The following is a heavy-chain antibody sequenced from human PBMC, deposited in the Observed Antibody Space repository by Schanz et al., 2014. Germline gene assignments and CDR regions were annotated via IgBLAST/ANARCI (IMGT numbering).Heavy chain of an antibody. CDR3: AKVRYSSGWRGDYFDE. J-gene: IGHJ4*02. Sequence: EVQLVESGGGLVQPGGSLRLSCAASGFTFSSYWMHWVRQVPGKGLVWVSRIKSDGSSTSYADSVKGRFTISRDNAKNTLYLQMNSLRAEDTAVYYCAKVRYSSGWRGDYFDEWGQGTLXTVAS. CDR2: IKSDGSST. CDR1: GFTFSSYW. D-gene: IGHD6-25*01. V-gene: IGHV3-74*01.